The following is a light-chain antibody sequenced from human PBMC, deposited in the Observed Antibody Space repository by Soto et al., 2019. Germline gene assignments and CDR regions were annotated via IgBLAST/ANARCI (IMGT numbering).Light chain of an antibody. Sequence: EVVLTQSPATLSLSPGERATLSCRASENVRTFVDWYQQKPGQAPRLLIYGASNRATGIPARFSGSESGTDFTLTISDLEPEDFTVYYCQQHSHWPPWTFGQGTRVEI. CDR2: GAS. J-gene: IGKJ1*01. V-gene: IGKV3-11*01. CDR3: QQHSHWPPWT. CDR1: ENVRTF.